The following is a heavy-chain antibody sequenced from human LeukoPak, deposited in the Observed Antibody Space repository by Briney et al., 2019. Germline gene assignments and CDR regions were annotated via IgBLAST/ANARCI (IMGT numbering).Heavy chain of an antibody. V-gene: IGHV1-18*04. D-gene: IGHD5-18*01. CDR2: ITAGNGNT. CDR1: GYTFTGYY. J-gene: IGHJ3*02. CDR3: ARDLARGYSYGYNAFDI. Sequence: EASVKVSCKASGYTFTGYYMHWVRQAPRQGLEWMGWITAGNGNTNYAQKVQGRVTMTTDTSTSTAYMELRSLRSDDTAVYFCARDLARGYSYGYNAFDIWGQGTMVTVSS.